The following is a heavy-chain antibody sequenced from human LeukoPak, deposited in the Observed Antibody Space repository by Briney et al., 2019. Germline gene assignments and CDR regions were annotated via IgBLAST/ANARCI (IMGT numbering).Heavy chain of an antibody. V-gene: IGHV3-30*02. CDR1: GFTFSSYG. CDR2: IWYDGSNK. Sequence: PGGSLRLSCTASGFTFSSYGMHWVRQAPGKGLEWVVFIWYDGSNKYYADSVKGRFTISRDNSKNTLYLQMNSLRAEDTAVYYCGSGYSGPQGYWGQGTLVTVSS. CDR3: GSGYSGPQGY. D-gene: IGHD5-12*01. J-gene: IGHJ4*02.